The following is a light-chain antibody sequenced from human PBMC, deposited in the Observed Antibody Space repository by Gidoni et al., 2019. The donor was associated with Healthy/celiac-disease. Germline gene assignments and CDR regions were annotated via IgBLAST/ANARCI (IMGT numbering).Light chain of an antibody. Sequence: EIVLTQSPGTLSLSTGERATLSCRASQSVSSSYLAWYQQKPGQAPRLLIYGASSRATGIPDRFSGSGSGTDFTLTISRLEPEDFAVYYCQQYGSSSLTFGGGTQVEIK. CDR3: QQYGSSSLT. CDR2: GAS. J-gene: IGKJ4*01. V-gene: IGKV3-20*01. CDR1: QSVSSSY.